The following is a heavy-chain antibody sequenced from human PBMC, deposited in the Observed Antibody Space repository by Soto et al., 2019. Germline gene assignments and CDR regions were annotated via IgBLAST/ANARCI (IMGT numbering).Heavy chain of an antibody. V-gene: IGHV3-23*01. Sequence: EVQLLESGGGLVQPGGSLRLSCAASGFTFSTYAMNWVRQAPGNGLEWVSAISGSGGSIHYADSVKGRFTISRDNSKNTPYLQIQSLRDEDTAVYHCVKGYWKGDVWGQGTTVTVSS. D-gene: IGHD1-1*01. CDR1: GFTFSTYA. CDR3: VKGYWKGDV. CDR2: ISGSGGSI. J-gene: IGHJ6*02.